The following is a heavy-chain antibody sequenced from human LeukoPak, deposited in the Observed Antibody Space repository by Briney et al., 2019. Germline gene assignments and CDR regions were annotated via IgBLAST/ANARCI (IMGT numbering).Heavy chain of an antibody. CDR1: GYSFTTYW. V-gene: IGHV5-51*01. D-gene: IGHD6-13*01. CDR3: ARQLGPAIYGMDV. J-gene: IGHJ6*02. Sequence: GESLKISCMGSGYSFTTYWIGWVRQMPGKGLEWMGIIYPGDSDTRYSPSFQGQVTISADKSISTAYLQWSSLKASDTAMYYCARQLGPAIYGMDVWGQGTTVTVSS. CDR2: IYPGDSDT.